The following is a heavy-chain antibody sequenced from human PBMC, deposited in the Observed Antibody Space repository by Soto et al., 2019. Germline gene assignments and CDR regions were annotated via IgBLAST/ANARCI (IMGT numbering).Heavy chain of an antibody. D-gene: IGHD2-21*02. J-gene: IGHJ4*02. CDR3: ARPGATFCGGDCYSDY. Sequence: QVQLVQSGAEVKRPGASVKVSCKASGYTFTNFDLNWVRQAPGQGLEWMGWMNPNSGDTGYAHKFQGRVTMTRDTSINRAYMELSSLKSEDTAVYFCARPGATFCGGDCYSDYWGQGTLVIVSS. CDR2: MNPNSGDT. CDR1: GYTFTNFD. V-gene: IGHV1-8*02.